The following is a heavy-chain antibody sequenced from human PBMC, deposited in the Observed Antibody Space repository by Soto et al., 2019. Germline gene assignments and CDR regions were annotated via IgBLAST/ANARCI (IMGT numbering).Heavy chain of an antibody. CDR2: IYWDDAK. CDR1: GFSLSTSGVG. D-gene: IGHD3-16*01. Sequence: QITLKESGPTLVKPTQTLTLTCTFSGFSLSTSGVGVGWIRQPPGKALEWVALIYWDDAKEYSPSLKSRLTTTKDTSKNQWALNMTNRDPVDTATYYCAHKGGGDRILDYWGQGTLVTVSS. CDR3: AHKGGGDRILDY. V-gene: IGHV2-5*02. J-gene: IGHJ4*02.